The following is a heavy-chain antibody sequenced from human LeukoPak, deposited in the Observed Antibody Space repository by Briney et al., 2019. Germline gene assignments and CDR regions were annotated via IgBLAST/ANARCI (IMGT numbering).Heavy chain of an antibody. Sequence: SETLSLTCTVTGGSISTYYWSGIRQPARKGLEWIGRIYTSGSTNYNPSLKSRVTMSVDTSKNQFSLKLSSVTAADTAVYYCARDRGTMVRGVNIPHDAFDIWGQGTMVTVSS. CDR2: IYTSGST. J-gene: IGHJ3*02. CDR3: ARDRGTMVRGVNIPHDAFDI. D-gene: IGHD3-10*01. V-gene: IGHV4-4*07. CDR1: GGSISTYY.